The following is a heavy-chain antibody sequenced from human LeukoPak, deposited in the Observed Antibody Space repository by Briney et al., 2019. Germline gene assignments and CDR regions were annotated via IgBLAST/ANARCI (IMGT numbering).Heavy chain of an antibody. CDR1: GFTFSTYS. V-gene: IGHV3-21*01. CDR3: AAGFTSCYSCGWFDP. CDR2: ISTSSAYI. J-gene: IGHJ5*02. D-gene: IGHD2-2*01. Sequence: GGDLRLSCAASGFTFSTYSMNWVRQAPGKGLEWVSSISTSSAYIYYADSVKGRFTISRDNAKNSLYLQMNSLRAEDAAVYYCAAGFTSCYSCGWFDPWGRGALVTVSA.